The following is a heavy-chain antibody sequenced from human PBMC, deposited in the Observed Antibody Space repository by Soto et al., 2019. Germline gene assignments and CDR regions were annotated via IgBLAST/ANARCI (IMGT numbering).Heavy chain of an antibody. CDR2: ISYDGSNK. D-gene: IGHD3-22*01. Sequence: GGSLRLSCAASGFTFSSYAMHWVRQAPGKGLEWVAVISYDGSNKYYADSVKGRFTISRDNSKNTLYLQMNSLRAEDTAVYYCARDSHYYDSSGYSNRLFDYWGQGTLVTVSS. CDR1: GFTFSSYA. V-gene: IGHV3-30-3*01. J-gene: IGHJ4*02. CDR3: ARDSHYYDSSGYSNRLFDY.